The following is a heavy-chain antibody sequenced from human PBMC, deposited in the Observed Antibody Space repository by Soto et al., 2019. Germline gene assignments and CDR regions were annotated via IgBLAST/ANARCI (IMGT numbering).Heavy chain of an antibody. CDR2: INAGSGNT. Sequence: QVQLVQSGAEVKKPGASVKVSCKTSGYTFTKYTIHWVRQAPGQRLEWMGRINAGSGNTEYSQRLQGRVTIVRDTSATTVYMELSSLRSEDTAEYYCARGEGYCSGGGCYRWFDPWGQGTLVTVSS. V-gene: IGHV1-3*01. J-gene: IGHJ5*02. CDR1: GYTFTKYT. D-gene: IGHD2-15*01. CDR3: ARGEGYCSGGGCYRWFDP.